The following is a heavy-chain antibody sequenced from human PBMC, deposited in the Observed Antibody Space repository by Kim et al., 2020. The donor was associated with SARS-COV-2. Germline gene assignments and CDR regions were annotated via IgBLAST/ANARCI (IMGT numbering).Heavy chain of an antibody. Sequence: AQKFQERVTITRDMSTSTAYMELSSLRSEDTAVYYCAADPTYYDSSGLGYWGQGTLVTVSS. D-gene: IGHD3-22*01. J-gene: IGHJ4*02. CDR3: AADPTYYDSSGLGY. V-gene: IGHV1-58*01.